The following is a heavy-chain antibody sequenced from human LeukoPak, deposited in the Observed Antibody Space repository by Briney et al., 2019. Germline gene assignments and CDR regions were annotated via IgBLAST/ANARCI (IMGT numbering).Heavy chain of an antibody. J-gene: IGHJ4*02. V-gene: IGHV4-59*01. D-gene: IGHD5-12*01. CDR2: IFDIGSI. CDR1: GGSISDDS. CDR3: ASAASGDRYSGYAKDRYYFDR. Sequence: PSETLSLTCTVSGGSISDDSWTWIRQPPGKGLDWIGSIFDIGSITYNPSLRSRLTISVETSKNQISLKLSSVTAADTAVYFCASAASGDRYSGYAKDRYYFDRWGQGTLVTVSS.